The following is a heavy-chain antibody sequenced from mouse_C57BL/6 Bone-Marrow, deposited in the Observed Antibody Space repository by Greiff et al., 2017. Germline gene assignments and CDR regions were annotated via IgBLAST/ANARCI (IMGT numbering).Heavy chain of an antibody. Sequence: VQLQQPGAELVMPGASVKLSCKASGYTFTSYWMHWVKQRPGQGLEWIGEIDTSDSYTKYNQKFKGKSTLTVDKSSSTAYMQLRSLTSEDSAVYYCSRSDYSNCPWFAYWGQGTLVTVSA. J-gene: IGHJ3*01. D-gene: IGHD2-5*01. CDR1: GYTFTSYW. V-gene: IGHV1-69*01. CDR2: IDTSDSYT. CDR3: SRSDYSNCPWFAY.